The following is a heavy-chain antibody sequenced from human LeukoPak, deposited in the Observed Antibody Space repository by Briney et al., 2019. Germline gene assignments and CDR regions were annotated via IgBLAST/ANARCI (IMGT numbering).Heavy chain of an antibody. V-gene: IGHV3-7*01. CDR3: ARETGYFDWLLSTHLDY. D-gene: IGHD3-9*01. CDR2: IKQTGSEK. J-gene: IGHJ4*02. CDR1: GFTFSNFW. Sequence: GGSLRLSCAASGFTFSNFWMSWVRQAPGKGLEWVANIKQTGSEKYYVDSVKGRFTISRDNAKNSLYLRMNSLRAEDTAVYYCARETGYFDWLLSTHLDYWGQGTLVTVSS.